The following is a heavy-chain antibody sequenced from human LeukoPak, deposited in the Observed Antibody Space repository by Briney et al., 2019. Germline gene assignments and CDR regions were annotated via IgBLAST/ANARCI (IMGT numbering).Heavy chain of an antibody. Sequence: PGGSLRLSCAASGFTFSSYGMHWVRQAPGKGLEWVAVIWYDGSNKYYADSVKGRFTISRDNSKNTLYLQMNSLRAEDTAVYYCAREGEVGATFDYWGQGTLVTVSS. J-gene: IGHJ4*02. CDR1: GFTFSSYG. V-gene: IGHV3-33*01. D-gene: IGHD1-26*01. CDR3: AREGEVGATFDY. CDR2: IWYDGSNK.